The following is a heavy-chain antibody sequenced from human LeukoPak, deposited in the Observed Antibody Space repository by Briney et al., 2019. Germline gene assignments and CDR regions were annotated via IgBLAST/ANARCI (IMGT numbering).Heavy chain of an antibody. CDR1: GFTFSEYY. CDR2: ISSTGDIV. D-gene: IGHD6-19*01. Sequence: GGSLRLSCAASGFTFSEYYMSWIRQAPGKGLEWGSDISSTGDIVSYAAFTQGRFTISRDNGDDSLSLQLNSLRAEDTYVYYCARETVAGTFDYWSQGTLVTVSS. J-gene: IGHJ4*02. CDR3: ARETVAGTFDY. V-gene: IGHV3-11*01.